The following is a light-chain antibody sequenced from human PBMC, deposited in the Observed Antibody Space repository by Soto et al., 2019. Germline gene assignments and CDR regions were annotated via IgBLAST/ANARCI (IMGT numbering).Light chain of an antibody. CDR2: DVS. CDR1: SSDVGGYNY. V-gene: IGLV2-11*01. J-gene: IGLJ3*02. CDR3: CSYAGSNTSV. Sequence: SALPQPRSVSGSPGQSVTISCTGTSSDVGGYNYVSWYQQHPGKAPKLMIYDVSKRPSGVPDRFSGSKSGNTASLTISGLQAEDEADYYCCSYAGSNTSVFGGGTKLTVL.